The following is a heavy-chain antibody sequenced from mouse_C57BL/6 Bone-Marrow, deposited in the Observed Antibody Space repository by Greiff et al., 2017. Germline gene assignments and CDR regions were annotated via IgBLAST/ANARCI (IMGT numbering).Heavy chain of an antibody. CDR1: GYTFTSYW. V-gene: IGHV1-7*01. J-gene: IGHJ4*01. Sequence: QVQLKESGAELAKPGASVKLSCKASGYTFTSYWMHWVKQRPGQGLEWIGYINPSSGYTKYNQKFKDKATLTADKSSSTAYMQLSSLTYEDSAVYYCARGEIDLLWSLYYAMDYWGQGTSVTVSS. CDR2: INPSSGYT. D-gene: IGHD2-1*01. CDR3: ARGEIDLLWSLYYAMDY.